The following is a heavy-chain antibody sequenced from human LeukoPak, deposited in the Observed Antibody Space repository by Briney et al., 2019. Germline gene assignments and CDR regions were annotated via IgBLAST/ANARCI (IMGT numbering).Heavy chain of an antibody. CDR2: ISDSGGST. Sequence: GGSLRLSCAASEFTFSSYAMSWVRQAPGKGPEWVSAISDSGGSTYYADSVKGRFTVSRDNSKNTMYLQMNSLRAEDTAVYYCAKDRRACSSSSCYYRFDYWGQGTLVTVSS. CDR3: AKDRRACSSSSCYYRFDY. V-gene: IGHV3-23*01. CDR1: EFTFSSYA. D-gene: IGHD2-2*01. J-gene: IGHJ4*02.